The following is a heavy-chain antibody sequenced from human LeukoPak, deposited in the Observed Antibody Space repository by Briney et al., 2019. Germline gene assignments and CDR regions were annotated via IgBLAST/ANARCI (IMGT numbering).Heavy chain of an antibody. CDR3: ARAGKNCSGGSCYRWFDP. Sequence: SETLSLTCAVSGGSISSGGYSWSWIRQPPGTGLEWIGYIYHSGSTYYNPSLKSRVTISVDRSKNQFSLKLSSVTAADTAVYYCARAGKNCSGGSCYRWFDPWGQGTLVTVSS. CDR1: GGSISSGGYS. V-gene: IGHV4-30-2*01. J-gene: IGHJ5*02. D-gene: IGHD2-15*01. CDR2: IYHSGST.